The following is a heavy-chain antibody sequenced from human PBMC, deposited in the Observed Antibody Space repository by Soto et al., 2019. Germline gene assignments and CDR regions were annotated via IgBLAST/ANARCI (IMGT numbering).Heavy chain of an antibody. CDR1: GFTFSSYA. V-gene: IGHV3-30-3*01. CDR3: AKVVATVTLFDY. D-gene: IGHD4-4*01. CDR2: ISYDGSNK. Sequence: GGSLRLSCAASGFTFSSYAMHWVRQAPGKGLEWVAVISYDGSNKYYADSVKGRFTISRDNSKNTLYLQMNSLRAEDTAVYYCAKVVATVTLFDYWGQGTLVTVSS. J-gene: IGHJ4*02.